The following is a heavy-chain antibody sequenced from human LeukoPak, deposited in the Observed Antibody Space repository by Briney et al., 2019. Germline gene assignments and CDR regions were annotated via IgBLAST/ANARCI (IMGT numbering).Heavy chain of an antibody. CDR3: ARGGSMVRGVGIFGFDY. J-gene: IGHJ4*02. CDR2: MNAGNGNT. Sequence: AASVKVSCKSSGYTFISYAMHWVRQAPGQRLEWMGWMNAGNGNTKYSQKFQGRVTITRDTSASTAYMELSSLKSEDMAVYYCARGGSMVRGVGIFGFDYWGQGTLVTVSS. V-gene: IGHV1-3*03. D-gene: IGHD3-10*01. CDR1: GYTFISYA.